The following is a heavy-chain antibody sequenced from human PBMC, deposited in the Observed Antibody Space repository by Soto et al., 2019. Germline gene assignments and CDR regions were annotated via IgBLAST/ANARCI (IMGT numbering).Heavy chain of an antibody. CDR1: GFTFSSYG. Sequence: QVQLVESGGGVVQPGRSLRLSCAASGFTFSSYGMHWVRQAPGKGLEWVAVISYDGSNKYYADSVKGRFTISRDNSKNTLYLQMNSLRAEDTAVYYCAKNLASHYDFWSGYPYYYGMDVWGQGTTVTVSS. CDR3: AKNLASHYDFWSGYPYYYGMDV. J-gene: IGHJ6*02. CDR2: ISYDGSNK. D-gene: IGHD3-3*01. V-gene: IGHV3-30*18.